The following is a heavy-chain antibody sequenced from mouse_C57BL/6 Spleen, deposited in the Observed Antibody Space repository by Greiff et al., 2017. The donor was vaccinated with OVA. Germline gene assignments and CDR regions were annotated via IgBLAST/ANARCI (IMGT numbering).Heavy chain of an antibody. CDR1: GYTFTSYW. V-gene: IGHV1-7*01. J-gene: IGHJ3*01. CDR3: ARSSYSYGACFAY. D-gene: IGHD2-12*01. Sequence: QVQLQQSGAELAKPGASVKLSCKASGYTFTSYWMHWVKQRPGQGLEWIGYINPSSGYTKYNQKFKDKATLTEDKSSSTAYMQLSSLTYEDSAVYYSARSSYSYGACFAYWGQGTLVTVSA. CDR2: INPSSGYT.